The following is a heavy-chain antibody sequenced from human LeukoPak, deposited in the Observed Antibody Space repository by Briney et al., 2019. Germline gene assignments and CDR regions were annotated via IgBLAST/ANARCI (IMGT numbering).Heavy chain of an antibody. Sequence: EASVKVSCKASGYTFTGYYMHWVRQAPGQGLEWMAWLNPNTGGTNYAQKFQGRVTMTTDTSITTAYMELNRLRSDDSAVYYCARGIPMIRELIITGCDYWGQGTLVTVSS. CDR3: ARGIPMIRELIITGCDY. D-gene: IGHD3-10*01. V-gene: IGHV1-2*02. CDR1: GYTFTGYY. CDR2: LNPNTGGT. J-gene: IGHJ4*02.